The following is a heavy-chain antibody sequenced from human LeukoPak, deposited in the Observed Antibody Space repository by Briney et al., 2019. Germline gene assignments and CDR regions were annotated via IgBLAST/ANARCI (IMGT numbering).Heavy chain of an antibody. D-gene: IGHD2-15*01. V-gene: IGHV1-2*02. CDR2: INPDSGAT. CDR1: GYSFTGYY. Sequence: SVKVSCKASGYSFTGYYMHWVRQAPGQGLEWMGWINPDSGATNSAQKFQGRVTMTRDTSISTAYMELSRLRSDDTAVYYCARVQDIRAFHTWGQGTMVTVSS. CDR3: ARVQDIRAFHT. J-gene: IGHJ3*02.